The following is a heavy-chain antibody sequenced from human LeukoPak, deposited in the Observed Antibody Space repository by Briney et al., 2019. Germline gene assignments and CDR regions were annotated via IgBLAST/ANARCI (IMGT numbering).Heavy chain of an antibody. V-gene: IGHV4-30-2*01. J-gene: IGHJ3*02. CDR2: IYHSGST. Sequence: IPSQTLSLTCTVSGGSISSGGYYWSWIRQPPGKGLEWIGYIYHSGSTYYNPSLKSRVTISVDKSKNQFSLKLSSVTAADTAVYYCAKDYGGNPRPDAFDIWGQGTMVTVSS. CDR3: AKDYGGNPRPDAFDI. CDR1: GGSISSGGYY. D-gene: IGHD4-23*01.